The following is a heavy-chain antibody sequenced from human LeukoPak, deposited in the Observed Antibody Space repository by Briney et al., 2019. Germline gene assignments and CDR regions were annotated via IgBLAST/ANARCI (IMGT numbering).Heavy chain of an antibody. CDR2: ISGSGGST. Sequence: GGSLRLSCAASGFTFSSYAMSWVRQAPGKGLEWVSAISGSGGSTYYADSVKGRFTISRDNAKNSLYLQMNSLRAEDTAVYYCARVGGYLSWFDPWGQGTLVTVSS. V-gene: IGHV3-23*01. D-gene: IGHD2-15*01. CDR1: GFTFSSYA. CDR3: ARVGGYLSWFDP. J-gene: IGHJ5*02.